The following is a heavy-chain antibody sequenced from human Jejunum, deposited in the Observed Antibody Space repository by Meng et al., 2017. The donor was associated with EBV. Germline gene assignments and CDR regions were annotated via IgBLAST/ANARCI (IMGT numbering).Heavy chain of an antibody. CDR2: INSDGSKT. CDR3: VRGPPPDT. V-gene: IGHV3-74*01. Sequence: VHRLVPGFGLLMSGDSLRLFCSASGFTLSSYLMHWDRQAQCKGLVWVSRINSDGSKTNYADSVNGRFTISRDIAKNTLYRQLNSLRADDTAVYYCVRGPPPDTWGQGTLVTVSS. CDR1: GFTLSSYL. J-gene: IGHJ5*02.